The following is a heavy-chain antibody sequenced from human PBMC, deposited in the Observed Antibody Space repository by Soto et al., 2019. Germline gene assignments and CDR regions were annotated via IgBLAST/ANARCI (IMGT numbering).Heavy chain of an antibody. CDR2: VSHDGRNT. J-gene: IGHJ4*02. CDR1: GFTFSDYA. V-gene: IGHV3-30*18. D-gene: IGHD6-19*01. Sequence: VQLVESGGGVVQPGRSLRLSCAASGFTFSDYAMHCVRQAPGKGLEWVAVVSHDGRNTHYAVSVKGRFTIATDSSKNTVSLEMTSLRAEDTAVYYCAKGGRQWLVTSDFNYWGQGALVTVSS. CDR3: AKGGRQWLVTSDFNY.